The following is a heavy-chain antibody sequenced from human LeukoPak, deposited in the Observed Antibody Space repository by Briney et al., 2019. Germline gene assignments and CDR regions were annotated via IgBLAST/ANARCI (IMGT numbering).Heavy chain of an antibody. D-gene: IGHD2-21*02. CDR1: GFTFSSYG. J-gene: IGHJ6*02. CDR2: ISYDGSNK. Sequence: GGSLRLSCAASGFTFSSYGRHWVRQAPGKGLGWGAVISYDGSNKYYADSVKGRFTISRDNSKNTLYLQMNSLRAEDTAVYYCAKDLVTAIRNYYYGMDVWGQGTTVTVSS. V-gene: IGHV3-30*18. CDR3: AKDLVTAIRNYYYGMDV.